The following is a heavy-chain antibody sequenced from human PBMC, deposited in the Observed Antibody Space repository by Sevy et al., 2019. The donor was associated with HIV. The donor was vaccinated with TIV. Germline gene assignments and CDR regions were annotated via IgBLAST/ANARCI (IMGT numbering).Heavy chain of an antibody. V-gene: IGHV3-49*03. Sequence: GGSLRLSCTASGFTFGDYAMSWFRQAPGKGLEWVGFIRSKAYGGTTEYAASVKGRFTISRDDSKSIAYLQMNSLKTEDTAVYYCTRLGNGDYYDSSGPGRFDPWGQGTLVTVSS. D-gene: IGHD3-22*01. CDR3: TRLGNGDYYDSSGPGRFDP. CDR1: GFTFGDYA. J-gene: IGHJ5*02. CDR2: IRSKAYGGTT.